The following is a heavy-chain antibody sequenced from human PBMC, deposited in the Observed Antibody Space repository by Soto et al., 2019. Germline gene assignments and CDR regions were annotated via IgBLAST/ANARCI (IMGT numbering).Heavy chain of an antibody. CDR3: AAGPRYWPFAL. V-gene: IGHV4-34*01. D-gene: IGHD1-20*01. CDR2: FSHSGSL. Sequence: GELQQWGTGLLKPSETLSLNCSVYGGSSRAYHWSWIRQSPGEGLEWIGEFSHSGSLNYNPSLRGRVAVSLDTSTNHFSLTMPSVPAADTAVYFCAAGPRYWPFALWGRGTLVTVS. CDR1: GGSSRAYH. J-gene: IGHJ2*01.